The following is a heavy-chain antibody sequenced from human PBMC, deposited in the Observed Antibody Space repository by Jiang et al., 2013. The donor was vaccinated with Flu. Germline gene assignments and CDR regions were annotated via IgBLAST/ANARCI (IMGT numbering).Heavy chain of an antibody. CDR3: ARETLVVVAATRRFDY. J-gene: IGHJ4*02. CDR1: GYTFTSYD. V-gene: IGHV1-8*01. Sequence: GAEVKKPGASVKVSCKASGYTFTSYDINWVRQATGQGLEWMGWMNPNSGNTAYAQKFQGRVTMTRNTSISTAYMELSSLRSEDTAVYYCARETLVVVAATRRFDYWGQGTLVTVSS. D-gene: IGHD2-15*01. CDR2: MNPNSGNT.